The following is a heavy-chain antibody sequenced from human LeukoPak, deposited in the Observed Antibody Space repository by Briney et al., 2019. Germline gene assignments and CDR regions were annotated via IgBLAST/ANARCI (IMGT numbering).Heavy chain of an antibody. CDR1: GGTLSSYA. J-gene: IGHJ4*02. CDR2: IIPIFGTA. D-gene: IGHD5-18*01. Sequence: ASVKVSCKASGGTLSSYAISWVRQAPGQGLEWMGGIIPIFGTANYAQKFQGRVTITTDESTSTAYMELSSLRSEDTAVYYCAKDRIQLWFSYYFDYWGQGTLVTVSS. V-gene: IGHV1-69*05. CDR3: AKDRIQLWFSYYFDY.